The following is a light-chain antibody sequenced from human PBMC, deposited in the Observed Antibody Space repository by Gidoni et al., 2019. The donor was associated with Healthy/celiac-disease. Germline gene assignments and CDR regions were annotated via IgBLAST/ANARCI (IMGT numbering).Light chain of an antibody. V-gene: IGKV3-11*01. Sequence: QSVSSYLAWYQQKPGQAPRLLIYDASNRATGIPARFSGSGSGTDFTLTISSLEPEDFAVYYCQQRSNWPPITFGQGTRLEIK. CDR1: QSVSSY. CDR3: QQRSNWPPIT. CDR2: DAS. J-gene: IGKJ5*01.